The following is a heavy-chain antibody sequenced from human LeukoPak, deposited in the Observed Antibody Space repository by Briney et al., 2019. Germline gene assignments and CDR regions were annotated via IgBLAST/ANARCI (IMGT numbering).Heavy chain of an antibody. D-gene: IGHD6-13*01. Sequence: GGSLRLSCAASGFTFSSYGMHWVRQAPGKGLEWVAVIWYDGSNKYYADSVKGRFTISRDNSKNTLYLQMNSLRAEDTAVYYCERDDPDHSSSWYRAYYYYYYGMDVWGQGTTVTVSS. V-gene: IGHV3-33*01. CDR1: GFTFSSYG. CDR3: ERDDPDHSSSWYRAYYYYYYGMDV. CDR2: IWYDGSNK. J-gene: IGHJ6*02.